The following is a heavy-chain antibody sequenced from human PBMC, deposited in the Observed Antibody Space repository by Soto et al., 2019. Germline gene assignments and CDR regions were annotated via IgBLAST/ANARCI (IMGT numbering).Heavy chain of an antibody. Sequence: VASVKISCKASGGTFSSYAISWVRQAPGQGLEWMGGIIPIFGTANYAQKFQGRVTITADESTRTAYMELSSLRSEETAVYYCASSGSSSAAYYYYCMEVWGTGAKVTVFS. CDR1: GGTFSSYA. D-gene: IGHD3-10*01. CDR3: ASSGSSSAAYYYYCMEV. J-gene: IGHJ6*04. CDR2: IIPIFGTA. V-gene: IGHV1-69*13.